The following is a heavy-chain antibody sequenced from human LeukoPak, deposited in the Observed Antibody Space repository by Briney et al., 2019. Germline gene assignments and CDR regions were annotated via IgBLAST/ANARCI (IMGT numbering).Heavy chain of an antibody. Sequence: GGSLRLSCAASEFTFSNYALHWVRQAPGKGLQWVAVISYDGNTIHYADSVKGRFTISRDNSKNTLYLQMNSLRDEDTAVYYCAKSSYYDSSGYYREYYFDFWGQGTLVTVSS. CDR3: AKSSYYDSSGYYREYYFDF. CDR2: ISYDGNTI. CDR1: EFTFSNYA. J-gene: IGHJ4*02. D-gene: IGHD3-22*01. V-gene: IGHV3-30-3*02.